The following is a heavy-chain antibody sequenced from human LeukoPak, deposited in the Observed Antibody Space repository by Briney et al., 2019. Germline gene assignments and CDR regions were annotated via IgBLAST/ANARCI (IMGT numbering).Heavy chain of an antibody. Sequence: PSETLSLTCTVSGGSISSSSYYWGWIRQPPGKGLERIGSIYYSGGTYYNPSLKSRVTISVDTSRNQFSLKLSSVTAADTAVYYCARHHHDYGDYVDYWGQGTLVTVSS. CDR2: IYYSGGT. CDR1: GGSISSSSYY. D-gene: IGHD4-17*01. J-gene: IGHJ4*02. CDR3: ARHHHDYGDYVDY. V-gene: IGHV4-39*01.